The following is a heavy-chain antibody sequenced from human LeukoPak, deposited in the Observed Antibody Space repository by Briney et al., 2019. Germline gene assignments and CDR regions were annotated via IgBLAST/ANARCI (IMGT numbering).Heavy chain of an antibody. Sequence: PSETLSLTCTVSGGSISSYYWSWIRQPPGKGLEWIGEINHSGSTNYNPSLKSRVTISVDTSKNQFSLKLSSVTAADTAVYYCARGYGVWSGYPNYGMDVWGQGTTVTVSS. CDR1: GGSISSYY. CDR3: ARGYGVWSGYPNYGMDV. CDR2: INHSGST. V-gene: IGHV4-34*01. J-gene: IGHJ6*02. D-gene: IGHD3-3*01.